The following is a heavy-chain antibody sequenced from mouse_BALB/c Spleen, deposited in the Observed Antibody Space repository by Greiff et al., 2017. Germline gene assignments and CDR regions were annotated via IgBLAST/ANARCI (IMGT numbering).Heavy chain of an antibody. D-gene: IGHD2-10*02. J-gene: IGHJ2*01. Sequence: EVKLVESGGGLVKPGGSLKLSCAASGFAFSSYDMSWVRQTPEKRLEWVAYISSGGGSTYYPDTVKGRFTISRDNAKNTLYLQMSSLKSEDTAMYYCARRGLYGNFPFDYWGQGTTLTVSS. CDR3: ARRGLYGNFPFDY. CDR1: GFAFSSYD. CDR2: ISSGGGST. V-gene: IGHV5-12-1*01.